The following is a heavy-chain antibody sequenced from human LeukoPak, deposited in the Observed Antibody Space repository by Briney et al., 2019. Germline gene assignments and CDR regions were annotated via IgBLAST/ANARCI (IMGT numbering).Heavy chain of an antibody. J-gene: IGHJ4*02. CDR2: ISSSSSSYI. CDR3: ARVSDY. Sequence: GGSLRLSCAASGFTFSSYSMNWVRQAPGKGLELVSSISSSSSSYIYYADSVKGRFTISRDNAKNSLYLQMNSLRAEDTAVYYCARVSDYWGQGTLVTVSS. CDR1: GFTFSSYS. V-gene: IGHV3-21*01.